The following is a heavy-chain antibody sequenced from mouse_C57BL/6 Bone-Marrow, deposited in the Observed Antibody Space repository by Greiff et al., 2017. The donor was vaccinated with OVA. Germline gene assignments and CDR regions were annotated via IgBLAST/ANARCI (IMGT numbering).Heavy chain of an antibody. D-gene: IGHD1-1*01. Sequence: VQLQESDAELVKPGASVKISCKVSGYTFTDHTIHWMKQRPEQGLEWIGYIYPRDGSTKYNEKFKGKATLTADKSSSTAYMQLNSLTSEDSAVYFCARWDYGSSPYYAMDYWGQGTSVTVSS. V-gene: IGHV1-78*01. CDR1: GYTFTDHT. J-gene: IGHJ4*01. CDR3: ARWDYGSSPYYAMDY. CDR2: IYPRDGST.